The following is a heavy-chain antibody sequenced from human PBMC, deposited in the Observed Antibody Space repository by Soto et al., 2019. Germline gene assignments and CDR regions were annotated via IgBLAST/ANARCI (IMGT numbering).Heavy chain of an antibody. CDR3: ARDRGGYNWNYKWFDP. CDR1: GGSISSGGYY. CDR2: IYYSGST. Sequence: SETLSLTCTVSGGSISSGGYYWSWIRQHPGKGLEWIGYIYYSGSTYYNPSLKSRVTISVDTSKNQFSLKLSSVTAADTAVYYCARDRGGYNWNYKWFDPWGQATLVTVSS. V-gene: IGHV4-31*03. J-gene: IGHJ5*02. D-gene: IGHD1-7*01.